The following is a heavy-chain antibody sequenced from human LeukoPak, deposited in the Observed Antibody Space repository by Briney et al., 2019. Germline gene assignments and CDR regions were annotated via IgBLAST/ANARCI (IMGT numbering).Heavy chain of an antibody. CDR3: VGPDSQFDW. Sequence: SGGSLRLSCAASGFTFSDQSMNWVRQAPGKGLDWVSSISANNRNIFYADSVKGRFTISRDNAKNSLYLQMNNLRAEDTAVYYCVGPDSQFDWWGQGTLVTVSS. CDR2: ISANNRNI. V-gene: IGHV3-21*01. J-gene: IGHJ4*02. D-gene: IGHD3-10*01. CDR1: GFTFSDQS.